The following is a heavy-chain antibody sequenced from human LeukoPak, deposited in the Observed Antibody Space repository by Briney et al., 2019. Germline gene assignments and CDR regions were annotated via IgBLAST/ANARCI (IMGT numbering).Heavy chain of an antibody. CDR3: AGDVRYYYGSGSYFTGFDY. V-gene: IGHV1-69*04. D-gene: IGHD3-10*01. CDR2: IIPILGIA. J-gene: IGHJ4*02. CDR1: VGTFSSYA. Sequence: SVKGSCKASVGTFSSYAISSVRQAPGQGLEWMGRIIPILGIANYAQKLQGRVTITAHKSTTTAYTDCSSARSEEPTVYYSAGDVRYYYGSGSYFTGFDYWGQGTLVTVSS.